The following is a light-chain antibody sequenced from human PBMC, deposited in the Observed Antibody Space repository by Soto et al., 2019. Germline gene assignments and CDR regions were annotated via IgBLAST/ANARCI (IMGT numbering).Light chain of an antibody. CDR3: GTWDASLSGGV. CDR2: DND. J-gene: IGLJ2*01. Sequence: QSVLTQPPSVSAAPGQKVTISCSGSSSNIGNHYVSWYQQFPGTAPKLLIYDNDKRPSGIPDRFSGSKSGTSATLGITGLQTGDEADYYCGTWDASLSGGVFGGGTKLTVL. CDR1: SSNIGNHY. V-gene: IGLV1-51*01.